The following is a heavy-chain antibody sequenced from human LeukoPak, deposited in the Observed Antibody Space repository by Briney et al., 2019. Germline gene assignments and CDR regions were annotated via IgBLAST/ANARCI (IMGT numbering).Heavy chain of an antibody. Sequence: SETLSLTCTVSGGSISSSTYYWDWIRQPPGKGLEWIGTFYDSGSTWYNPSLKSRVTISGDTSKNQFSLKLTSVAAADTAVYYCARHSGPGYGDYENAFDIWGQGTMVTVSS. V-gene: IGHV4-39*01. CDR2: FYDSGST. J-gene: IGHJ3*02. CDR3: ARHSGPGYGDYENAFDI. D-gene: IGHD5-12*01. CDR1: GGSISSSTYY.